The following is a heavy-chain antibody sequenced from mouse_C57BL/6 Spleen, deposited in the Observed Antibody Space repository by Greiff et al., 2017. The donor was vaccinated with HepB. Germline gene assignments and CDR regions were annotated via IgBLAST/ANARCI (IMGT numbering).Heavy chain of an antibody. V-gene: IGHV1-39*01. D-gene: IGHD1-1*01. CDR3: ARSLITTVVEDWYFDV. CDR2: INPNYGTT. J-gene: IGHJ1*03. CDR1: GYSFTDYN. Sequence: EVQLQQSGPELVKPGASVKISCKASGYSFTDYNMNWVKQSNGKSLEWIGVINPNYGTTSYNQKFKGKATLTVDQSSSTAYMQLISLTSEDSAVYYCARSLITTVVEDWYFDVWGTGTTVTVSS.